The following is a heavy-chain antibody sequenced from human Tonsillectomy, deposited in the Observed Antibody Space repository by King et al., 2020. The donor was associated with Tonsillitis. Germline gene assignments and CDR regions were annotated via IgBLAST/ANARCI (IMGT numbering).Heavy chain of an antibody. V-gene: IGHV3-23*03. CDR2: IHGGGRTV. D-gene: IGHD6-19*01. CDR3: AKDRGDSVGCPIFDN. J-gene: IGHJ4*02. Sequence: VQLVESGGGLVQPGESLRLSCAASGFTFSRYAMNWVRQAPGKGLEWVSIIHGGGRTVYYADSVKGRFTISRDYSKNTVYLQMNNLSAEDTAVYYCAKDRGDSVGCPIFDNWGQGTLVTVSS. CDR1: GFTFSRYA.